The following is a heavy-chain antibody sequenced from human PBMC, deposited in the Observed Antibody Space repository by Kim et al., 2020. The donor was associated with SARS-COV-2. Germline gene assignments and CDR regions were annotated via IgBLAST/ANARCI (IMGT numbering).Heavy chain of an antibody. J-gene: IGHJ6*03. CDR1: GFTFSSYW. D-gene: IGHD3-3*01. Sequence: GGSLRLSCAASGFTFSSYWMSWVRQAPGKGLEWVANIKQDGSEKYYVDSVKGRFTISRDNAKNSLYLQMNSLRAEDTAVYYCARDQSRITIFGVVINYYYVDVWGEGTTVTVSS. CDR2: IKQDGSEK. CDR3: ARDQSRITIFGVVINYYYVDV. V-gene: IGHV3-7*01.